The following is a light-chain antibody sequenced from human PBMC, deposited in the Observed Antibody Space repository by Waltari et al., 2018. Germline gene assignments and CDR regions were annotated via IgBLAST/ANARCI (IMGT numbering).Light chain of an antibody. J-gene: IGLJ1*01. V-gene: IGLV2-23*02. CDR3: CSYAGLGTYV. Sequence: QSALPQPASVSGTPGQSINISCPGTSSDVWNYDIVSWYQQHPGKAPKLLVCEVIKRPSGVSSRFSGSKSGNTASLTISGLQAEDEADYYCCSYAGLGTYVFGSGTKVTVL. CDR1: SSDVWNYDI. CDR2: EVI.